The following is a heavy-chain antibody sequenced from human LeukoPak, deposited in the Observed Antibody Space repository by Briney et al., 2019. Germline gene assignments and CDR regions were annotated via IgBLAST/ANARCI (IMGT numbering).Heavy chain of an antibody. D-gene: IGHD5-12*01. J-gene: IGHJ4*02. Sequence: PSETLSLTCTVSGGSISSYYWSWIRQPPGTGLEWIGSIYYSGSTYYNPSLKSRVTISVDTSKNQFSLKLSSVTAADTAVYYCARQWGVATLDYWGQGTLVTVSS. CDR2: IYYSGST. V-gene: IGHV4-59*05. CDR1: GGSISSYY. CDR3: ARQWGVATLDY.